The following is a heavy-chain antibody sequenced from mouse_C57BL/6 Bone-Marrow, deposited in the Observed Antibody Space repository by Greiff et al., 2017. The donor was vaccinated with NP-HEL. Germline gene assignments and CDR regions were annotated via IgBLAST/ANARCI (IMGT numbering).Heavy chain of an antibody. CDR3: AREAYDGGYFDV. V-gene: IGHV5-4*01. Sequence: EVKLVESGGGLVKPGGSLKLSCAASGFTFSSYAMSWVRQTPEQRLEWVATICDGGSYTYYTDNVKGRFTISTDNAKNNLYLQMSHLKSEDAAMYYCAREAYDGGYFDVWGTGTTVTVSS. J-gene: IGHJ1*03. CDR2: ICDGGSYT. CDR1: GFTFSSYA. D-gene: IGHD2-12*01.